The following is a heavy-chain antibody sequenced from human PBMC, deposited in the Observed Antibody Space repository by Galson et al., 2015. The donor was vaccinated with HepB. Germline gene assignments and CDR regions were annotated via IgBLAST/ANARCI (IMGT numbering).Heavy chain of an antibody. J-gene: IGHJ6*02. CDR1: GYGFRNYW. D-gene: IGHD2-2*01. Sequence: QSGAEVKKPGESLKISCKASGYGFRNYWIGWVRQMPWKGLECMGIIYPGDSETRYSPSFQGQVTHSADKSTNTAYLQWSSLKASDTAMYYCARLGHEGYHYYGMDVWGQGTTVTVSS. V-gene: IGHV5-51*01. CDR2: IYPGDSET. CDR3: ARLGHEGYHYYGMDV.